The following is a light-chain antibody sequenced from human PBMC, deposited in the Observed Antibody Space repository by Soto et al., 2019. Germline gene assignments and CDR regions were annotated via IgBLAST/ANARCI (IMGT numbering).Light chain of an antibody. Sequence: DIQMTQSPSSLSASVGDRVSITCRASQTIIRYLSWYQQKPGKAPKLLISAASSLQSGVSSRFNGSRSGTDFTLTISSLQSDDFATYYCQQTYRTPWTFGLGTKVDIK. V-gene: IGKV1-39*01. CDR3: QQTYRTPWT. CDR1: QTIIRY. CDR2: AAS. J-gene: IGKJ1*01.